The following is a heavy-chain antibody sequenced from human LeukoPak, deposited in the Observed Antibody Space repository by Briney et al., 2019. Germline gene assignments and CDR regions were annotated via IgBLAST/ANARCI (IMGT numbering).Heavy chain of an antibody. V-gene: IGHV3-23*01. CDR3: VKMQKPGIAAAVDG. CDR2: ISGSGGST. J-gene: IGHJ4*02. Sequence: TGGSLRLSCAASGFTFSSYAMSWVRQAPGKGLEWVSAISGSGGSTYYADSVKGRFTISRDNSKNTLYLQMNSLRAEDTAVYYCVKMQKPGIAAAVDGWGQGTLVSVSS. CDR1: GFTFSSYA. D-gene: IGHD6-13*01.